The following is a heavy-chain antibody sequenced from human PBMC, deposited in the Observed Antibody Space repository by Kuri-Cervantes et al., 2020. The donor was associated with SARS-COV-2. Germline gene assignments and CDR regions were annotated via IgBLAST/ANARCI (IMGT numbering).Heavy chain of an antibody. CDR3: AREKLAGYYYYYMDV. V-gene: IGHV3-30*03. CDR2: ISYDGSNK. J-gene: IGHJ6*03. CDR1: GFTFDDYG. Sequence: GESLKISCAASGFTFDDYGMSWVRQAPGKGLEWVAVISYDGSNKYYADSVKGRFTISRDNSKNTLYLQMNSLRAVDTAVYYCAREKLAGYYYYYMDVWGKGTTVTVSS. D-gene: IGHD1-1*01.